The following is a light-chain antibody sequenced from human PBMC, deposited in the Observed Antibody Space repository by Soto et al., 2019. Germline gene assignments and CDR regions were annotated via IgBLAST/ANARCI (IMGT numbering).Light chain of an antibody. V-gene: IGKV1-39*01. CDR1: QTISDF. CDR2: AAS. Sequence: DIQMTQSPSSLSASIGDRVTITCRASQTISDFLNWYQLKPGKAPKLLIYAASSLQSGVPSRFSSSGSGTDFTLTISRLQPEDFATYTCQQSFSTPRTFGQGTKVEIK. J-gene: IGKJ1*01. CDR3: QQSFSTPRT.